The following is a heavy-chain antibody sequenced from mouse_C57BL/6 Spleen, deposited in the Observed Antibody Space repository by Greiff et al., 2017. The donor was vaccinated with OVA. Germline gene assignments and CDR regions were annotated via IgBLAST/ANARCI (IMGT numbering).Heavy chain of an antibody. V-gene: IGHV1-64*01. J-gene: IGHJ4*01. CDR1: GYTFTSYW. CDR2: IHPNSGST. CDR3: TRKGGSHAMDY. Sequence: VQLQQPGAELVKPGASVKLSCKASGYTFTSYWMHWVKQRPGQGLEWIGMIHPNSGSTNYNEKFKSKATLTVDKSSCTAYMQLSGLASADSAVYYCTRKGGSHAMDYWGQGTSVTVSS.